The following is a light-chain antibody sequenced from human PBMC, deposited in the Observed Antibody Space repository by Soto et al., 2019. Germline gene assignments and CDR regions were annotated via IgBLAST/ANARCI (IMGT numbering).Light chain of an antibody. CDR3: QQRANWRIT. J-gene: IGKJ5*01. V-gene: IGKV3-11*01. CDR2: DAS. CDR1: QSVKTF. Sequence: EIVMTQSPATLSVSQGERATLSCRASQSVKTFLVWYQQRPGQAPRLLIYDASHRAASIPARFSGSGFGTDFTLTISSLEPEDFAVYYCQQRANWRITFGQGTRLEIK.